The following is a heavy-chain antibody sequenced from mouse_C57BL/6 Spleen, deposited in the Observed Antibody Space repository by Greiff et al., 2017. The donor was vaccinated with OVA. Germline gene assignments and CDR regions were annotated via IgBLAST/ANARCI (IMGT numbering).Heavy chain of an antibody. CDR3: TRALYYDYDGDYAMDY. J-gene: IGHJ4*01. CDR1: GFTFSSYA. Sequence: EVQGVESGEGLVKPGGSLKLSCAASGFTFSSYAMSWVRQTPEKRLEWVAYISSGGDYIYYADTVKGRFTISRDNARNTLYLQMSSLKSEDTAMYYCTRALYYDYDGDYAMDYWGQGTSVTVSS. D-gene: IGHD2-4*01. CDR2: ISSGGDYI. V-gene: IGHV5-9-1*02.